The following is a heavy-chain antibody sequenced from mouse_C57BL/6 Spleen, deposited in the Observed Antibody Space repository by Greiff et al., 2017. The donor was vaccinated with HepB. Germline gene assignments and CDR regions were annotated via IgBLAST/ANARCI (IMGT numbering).Heavy chain of an antibody. CDR2: ISSGSSTI. Sequence: EVQGVESGGSLVKPGGSLKLSCAASGFTFSDYGMHWVRQAPEKGLEWVAYISSGSSTIYYADTVKGRFTISRDNAKNTLFLQMTSLRSEDTAMYYCARRDYGSSYGYFDVWGTGTTVTVSS. CDR1: GFTFSDYG. D-gene: IGHD1-1*01. V-gene: IGHV5-17*01. J-gene: IGHJ1*03. CDR3: ARRDYGSSYGYFDV.